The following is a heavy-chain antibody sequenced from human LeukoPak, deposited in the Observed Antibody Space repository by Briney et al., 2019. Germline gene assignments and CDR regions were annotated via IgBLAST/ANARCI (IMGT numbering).Heavy chain of an antibody. CDR2: ISGSGGST. J-gene: IGHJ4*02. D-gene: IGHD3-16*01. CDR3: AKDWLRLALVRFDY. CDR1: GFTFSSYA. V-gene: IGHV3-23*01. Sequence: TGGSLRLSCAASGFTFSSYAMSWVRQAPGKGLEWVSAISGSGGSTYYADSVKGRFTISRDNSKNTLYLQINSLRAEDTAVYYCAKDWLRLALVRFDYWGQGTLVTVSS.